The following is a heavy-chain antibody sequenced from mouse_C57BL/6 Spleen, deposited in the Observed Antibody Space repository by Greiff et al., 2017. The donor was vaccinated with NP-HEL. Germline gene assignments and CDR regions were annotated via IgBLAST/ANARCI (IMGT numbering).Heavy chain of an antibody. CDR3: ARGPNWAKGYFDV. CDR2: INYDGSST. CDR1: GFTFSDYY. V-gene: IGHV5-16*01. D-gene: IGHD4-1*01. Sequence: EVKLMESEGGLVQPGSSMKLSCTASGFTFSDYYMAWVRQVPEKGLEWVANINYDGSSTYYLDSLKSRFIISRDNAKNILYLQMSSLKSEDTATYYCARGPNWAKGYFDVWGTGTTVTVSS. J-gene: IGHJ1*03.